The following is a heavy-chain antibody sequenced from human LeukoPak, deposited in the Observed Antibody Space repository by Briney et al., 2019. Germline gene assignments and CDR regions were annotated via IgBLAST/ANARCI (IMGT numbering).Heavy chain of an antibody. CDR1: GFTVSSNY. J-gene: IGHJ4*02. CDR2: IYSGGST. V-gene: IGHV3-53*01. Sequence: GGSLRLSCAAPGFTVSSNYMNWVRQAPGKGLEWVSVIYSGGSTYYADSVKGRFTISRDNSKNTLYLQMNGLRAEDTAMYYCARDLEYGGYGDYWGQGTLVTVSS. D-gene: IGHD5-12*01. CDR3: ARDLEYGGYGDY.